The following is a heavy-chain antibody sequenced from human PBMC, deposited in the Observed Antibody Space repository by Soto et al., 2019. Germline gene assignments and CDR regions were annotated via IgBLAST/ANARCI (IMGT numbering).Heavy chain of an antibody. CDR1: GFSLSTEGVA. V-gene: IGHV2-5*02. CDR2: IYWDDDQ. Sequence: QITLKESGPPRVKPTQTLTLTCTFSGFSLSTEGVAVGWIRQPPGKALEWLSVIYWDDDQRSSTSLRSRLTITKDTSKNHVVLTMTNMDPLDTATYYCAHRDRASGGLFDYWGQGILVTVSS. CDR3: AHRDRASGGLFDY. J-gene: IGHJ4*02. D-gene: IGHD3-10*01.